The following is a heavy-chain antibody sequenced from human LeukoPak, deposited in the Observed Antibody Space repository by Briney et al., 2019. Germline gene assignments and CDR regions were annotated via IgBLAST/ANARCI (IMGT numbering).Heavy chain of an antibody. V-gene: IGHV3-30*04. CDR1: GFTFSSYA. J-gene: IGHJ4*02. D-gene: IGHD5-12*01. CDR3: AKARGSYFDY. Sequence: GGSLRLSCAASGFTFSSYAMHWVRQAPGKGLEWVAVISYDGSNKYYADSVKGRFTISRDNSKNTLYLQMNSLRAEDTAVYYCAKARGSYFDYWGQGTLVTVSS. CDR2: ISYDGSNK.